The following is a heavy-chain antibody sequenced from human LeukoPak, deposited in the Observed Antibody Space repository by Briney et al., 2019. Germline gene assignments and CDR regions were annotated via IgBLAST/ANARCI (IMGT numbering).Heavy chain of an antibody. CDR1: RFTFNNYA. CDR3: AKVRGTYSSGYFFDY. V-gene: IGHV3-9*01. Sequence: GGSQRLSCAPSRFTFNNYAMHWVRQAPGKGLEWLSIISWNSGYIGYADSVKGRFTIFRDNVKKSLDLQMNILRAEDTAFYYCAKVRGTYSSGYFFDYWGQGTLVTVSS. CDR2: ISWNSGYI. J-gene: IGHJ4*02. D-gene: IGHD6-19*01.